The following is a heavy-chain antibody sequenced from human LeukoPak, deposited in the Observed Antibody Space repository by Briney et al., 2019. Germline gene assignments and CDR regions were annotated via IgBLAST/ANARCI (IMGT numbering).Heavy chain of an antibody. Sequence: SVKVSCTASGGTFSSYAISWVRQAPGQGLEWMGGIIPIFGTANYAQKFQGRVTITADESTSTAYMELSSLRSEDTAVYYCARDQGLAARPLNNWFDPWGQGTLVTVSS. D-gene: IGHD6-6*01. V-gene: IGHV1-69*13. CDR1: GGTFSSYA. CDR3: ARDQGLAARPLNNWFDP. J-gene: IGHJ5*02. CDR2: IIPIFGTA.